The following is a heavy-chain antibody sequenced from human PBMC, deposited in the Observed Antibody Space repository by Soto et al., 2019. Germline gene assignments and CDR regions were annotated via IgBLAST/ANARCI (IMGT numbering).Heavy chain of an antibody. J-gene: IGHJ4*02. D-gene: IGHD1-7*01. CDR3: AGDRDGLVNYYFDY. CDR2: IYYSGST. Sequence: SETLSLTCTVSGGSISSYYWSWIRQPPGKGLEWIGYIYYSGSTNYNPSLKSRVTISVDTSKNQFSLKLSSVTAADTAVYYCAGDRDGLVNYYFDYWGQGTLVTVSS. CDR1: GGSISSYY. V-gene: IGHV4-59*01.